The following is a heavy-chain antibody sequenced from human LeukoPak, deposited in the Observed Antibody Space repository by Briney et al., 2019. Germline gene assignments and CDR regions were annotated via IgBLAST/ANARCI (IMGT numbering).Heavy chain of an antibody. J-gene: IGHJ6*03. V-gene: IGHV1-69*06. CDR1: GGTFSSYA. Sequence: ASVKVSCKASGGTFSSYAISWVRQAPGQGLEWMGGIIPIFGTANYAQKFQGRVTITADKSTSTAYMELSSLRSEDTAVYYCARSLSSGWMGDYYYYMDVWGKGTTVTVSS. D-gene: IGHD6-19*01. CDR3: ARSLSSGWMGDYYYYMDV. CDR2: IIPIFGTA.